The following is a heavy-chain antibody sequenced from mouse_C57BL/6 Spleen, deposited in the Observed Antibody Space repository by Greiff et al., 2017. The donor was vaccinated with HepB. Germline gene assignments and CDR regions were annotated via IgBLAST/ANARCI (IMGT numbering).Heavy chain of an antibody. D-gene: IGHD2-5*01. Sequence: QVQLQQSGAELVKPGASVKLSCKASGYTFTEYTIHWVKQRSGQGLEWIGWFYPGSGSIKYNEKFKDKATLTADKSSSTVYMELSRLTSEDSAVYFCARYEGRAYYSNYYAMDYWGQGTSVTVSS. J-gene: IGHJ4*01. CDR2: FYPGSGSI. V-gene: IGHV1-62-2*01. CDR3: ARYEGRAYYSNYYAMDY. CDR1: GYTFTEYT.